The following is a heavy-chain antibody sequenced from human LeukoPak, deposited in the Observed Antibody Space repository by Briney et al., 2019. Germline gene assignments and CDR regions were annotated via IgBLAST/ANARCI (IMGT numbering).Heavy chain of an antibody. J-gene: IGHJ4*02. CDR1: AYTFTAFY. CDR2: INLKRGDT. Sequence: AASVKVSCKASAYTFTAFYMHWVRQAPGQGLEWMGWINLKRGDTNSAHKLQGRVTMTRATSTSAASLELSERTYDDTAVYFCASPSLPYCSSISCSGAYYLDLWGQGTLVTISS. D-gene: IGHD2-2*01. CDR3: ASPSLPYCSSISCSGAYYLDL. V-gene: IGHV1-2*07.